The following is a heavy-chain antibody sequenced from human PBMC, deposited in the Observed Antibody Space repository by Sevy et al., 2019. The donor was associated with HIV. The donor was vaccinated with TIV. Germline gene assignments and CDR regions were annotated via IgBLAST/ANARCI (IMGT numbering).Heavy chain of an antibody. CDR3: ARVGYCGGDCPDAFDI. D-gene: IGHD2-21*02. V-gene: IGHV4-4*07. CDR1: GGSISSYY. J-gene: IGHJ3*02. Sequence: SETLSLTCTVSGGSISSYYWSWIRQPAGMGLEWIGRIYTSGSTNYNPSLKSRVTMSVDTSKNQFSLKLSSVTAADTAVYYCARVGYCGGDCPDAFDIWGQWTMVTVSS. CDR2: IYTSGST.